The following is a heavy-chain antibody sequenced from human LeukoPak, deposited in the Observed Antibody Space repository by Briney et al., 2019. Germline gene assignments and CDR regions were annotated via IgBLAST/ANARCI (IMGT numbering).Heavy chain of an antibody. J-gene: IGHJ4*02. CDR2: IYSGGST. Sequence: VGSLRLSCAASGFTVSCNYMSWVRQAPGKGLEWGSVIYSGGSTYYADSVKGRFTISRDNSKNTLYLQMNSLRAEDTAVYYCARGATPKKYYFDYWGQGTLVTVSS. CDR1: GFTVSCNY. CDR3: ARGATPKKYYFDY. D-gene: IGHD5-12*01. V-gene: IGHV3-66*01.